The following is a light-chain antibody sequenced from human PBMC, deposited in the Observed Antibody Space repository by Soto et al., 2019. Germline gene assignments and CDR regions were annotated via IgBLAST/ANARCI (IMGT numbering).Light chain of an antibody. CDR1: SSNIGRNT. CDR2: SNN. Sequence: QSLLTQPPSASVTPGQGVTISCSGSSSNIGRNTVNWYQQLPGTAPKLLICSNNQRPSGVPERCSGSKSGTSASLAISRLQSEDEDDYYCAAWDDSLNGYVFGTGTKVTVL. CDR3: AAWDDSLNGYV. V-gene: IGLV1-44*01. J-gene: IGLJ1*01.